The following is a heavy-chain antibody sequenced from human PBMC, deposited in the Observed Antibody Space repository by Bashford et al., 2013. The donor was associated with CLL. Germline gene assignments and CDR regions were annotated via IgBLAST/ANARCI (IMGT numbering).Heavy chain of an antibody. CDR2: INPNSGGT. J-gene: IGHJ4*02. CDR1: GYVFTNFG. D-gene: IGHD4-17*01. Sequence: ASVKVSCRASGYVFTNFGFYWVRQGPGQGLEWMGWINPNSGGTNYAQKFQDRVTMTRDTSISTAYMELSRLRSDDTAVYYCARFAPDYGPPPEDYWGQGTLVTVSS. V-gene: IGHV1-2*02. CDR3: ARFAPDYGPPPEDY.